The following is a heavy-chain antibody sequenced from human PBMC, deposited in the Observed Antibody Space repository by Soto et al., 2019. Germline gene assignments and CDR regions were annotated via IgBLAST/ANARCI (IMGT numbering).Heavy chain of an antibody. D-gene: IGHD4-17*01. J-gene: IGHJ4*02. CDR1: GGSISSGGYS. Sequence: PSETLSLTCAVSGGSISSGGYSCNWIRQPPGKGLEWIGYIYHSGSTYYNPSLKNRVTISVDRSKNQFSLKLSSVTAADTAVYYCARGVTTVTTFDYWGQGTLVTVSS. CDR3: ARGVTTVTTFDY. V-gene: IGHV4-30-2*01. CDR2: IYHSGST.